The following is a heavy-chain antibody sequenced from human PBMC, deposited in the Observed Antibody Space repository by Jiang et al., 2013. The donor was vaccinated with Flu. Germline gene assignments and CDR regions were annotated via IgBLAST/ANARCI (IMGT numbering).Heavy chain of an antibody. Sequence: SGAEVKKPGASVKVSCKASGGTFSSYAISWVRQAPGQGLEWMGRIIPILGIANYAQKFQGRVTITADKSTSTAYMELSSLRSEDTAVYYCARDPTPDIVLMVYAGAGAGKGYGMDVWGKGTTVTVSS. CDR3: ARDPTPDIVLMVYAGAGAGKGYGMDV. J-gene: IGHJ6*04. CDR1: GGTFSSYA. CDR2: IIPILGIA. V-gene: IGHV1-69*04. D-gene: IGHD2-8*01.